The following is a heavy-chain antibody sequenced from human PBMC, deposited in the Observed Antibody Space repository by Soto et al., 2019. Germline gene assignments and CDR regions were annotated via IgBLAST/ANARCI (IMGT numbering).Heavy chain of an antibody. CDR3: ARVPLPYYDIWPGYYKAALGG. CDR2: IYYSGST. V-gene: IGHV4-31*03. D-gene: IGHD3-9*01. J-gene: IGHJ6*02. CDR1: GGSISSGGYY. Sequence: SETPSLTCTLSGGSISSGGYYWTCIRQHPGKGLEWIGYIYYSGSTYYNPSLKSRVTISVDTSKNQFSLKPSSVTPADTAVYYCARVPLPYYDIWPGYYKAALGGWGQGTTVTVPS.